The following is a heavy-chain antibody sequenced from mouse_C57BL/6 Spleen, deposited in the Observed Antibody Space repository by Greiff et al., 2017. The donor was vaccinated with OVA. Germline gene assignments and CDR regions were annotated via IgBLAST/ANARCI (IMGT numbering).Heavy chain of an antibody. CDR3: AREGLGWYFDV. J-gene: IGHJ1*03. CDR2: INPGSGGT. V-gene: IGHV1-54*01. D-gene: IGHD2-4*01. CDR1: GYAFTNYL. Sequence: QVQLQQSGAELVRPGTSVKVSCKASGYAFTNYLIEWVKQRPGQGLAWIGVINPGSGGTNYNEKFKGKATLTADKSSSTAYMQLSSLTSEDSAVYFCAREGLGWYFDVWGTGTTVTVSS.